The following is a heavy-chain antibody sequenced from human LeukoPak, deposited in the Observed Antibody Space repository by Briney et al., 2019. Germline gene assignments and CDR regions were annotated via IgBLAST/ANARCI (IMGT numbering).Heavy chain of an antibody. CDR2: IYYSGST. J-gene: IGHJ4*02. CDR1: GGSISSSSHY. V-gene: IGHV4-39*01. CDR3: ARFRGRTYGDYGDY. D-gene: IGHD4-17*01. Sequence: PSETLSLTCTVSGGSISSSSHYWGWIRQPPGKGLEWIGSIYYSGSTYYNPSLKSRVTISVDTSKNQFSLKLSSVTAADTAVYYCARFRGRTYGDYGDYWGQGTLVTVSS.